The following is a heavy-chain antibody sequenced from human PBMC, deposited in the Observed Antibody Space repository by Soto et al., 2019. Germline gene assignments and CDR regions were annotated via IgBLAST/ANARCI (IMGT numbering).Heavy chain of an antibody. Sequence: GGPLRLSCAASGFTFSSYGMHWVRQAPGKGLEWVAVISYDGSNKYYADSVKGRFTISRDNSKNTLYLQMNSLRAEDTAVYYCAKDIGIAARPDYYYYGMDVWGQGTTVTVSS. J-gene: IGHJ6*02. CDR2: ISYDGSNK. V-gene: IGHV3-30*18. CDR3: AKDIGIAARPDYYYYGMDV. CDR1: GFTFSSYG. D-gene: IGHD6-6*01.